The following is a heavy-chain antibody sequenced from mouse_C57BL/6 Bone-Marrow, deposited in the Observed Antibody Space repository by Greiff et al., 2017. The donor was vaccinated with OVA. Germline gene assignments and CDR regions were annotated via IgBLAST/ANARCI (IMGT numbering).Heavy chain of an antibody. Sequence: QVQLQQPGAELVMPGASVKLSCKASGYTFTSYWMHWVKQRPGQGLEWIGEIDPADGYTNYNQKFKGKSTLTVDKSSSTAYMQLSSLTSEDSAVYYSARRRRVLCYAMDYWGQGTSVTVSS. CDR2: IDPADGYT. CDR3: ARRRRVLCYAMDY. V-gene: IGHV1-69*01. D-gene: IGHD2-14*01. J-gene: IGHJ4*01. CDR1: GYTFTSYW.